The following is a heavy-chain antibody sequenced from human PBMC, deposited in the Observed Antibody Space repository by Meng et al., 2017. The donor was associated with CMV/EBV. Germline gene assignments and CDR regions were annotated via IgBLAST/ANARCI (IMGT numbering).Heavy chain of an antibody. D-gene: IGHD6-25*01. Sequence: GGSLDLSCTGSGFNFETYAMHWVRQAPGKGLEWVSSISWNSGNVGYADSVEGRFTISRDNAKKSVYLQMNSLRPEDTALYYCAKGPGYQAAKFYFDYWGQGTLVTVSS. V-gene: IGHV3-9*01. CDR2: ISWNSGNV. CDR1: GFNFETYA. CDR3: AKGPGYQAAKFYFDY. J-gene: IGHJ4*02.